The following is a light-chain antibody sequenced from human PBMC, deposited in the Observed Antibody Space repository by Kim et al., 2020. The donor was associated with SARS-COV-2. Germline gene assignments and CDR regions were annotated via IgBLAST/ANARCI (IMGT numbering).Light chain of an antibody. J-gene: IGLJ2*01. Sequence: AWGQTGSITCQGDSLGTYDANWYTQRPGRAPVLVSYGNNHRPAGIPDRFSGSSSGNTASLTSTGPQAEDEADYYCNSRDSSGNHVVFGGGTQLTVL. CDR2: GNN. CDR1: SLGTYD. CDR3: NSRDSSGNHVV. V-gene: IGLV3-19*01.